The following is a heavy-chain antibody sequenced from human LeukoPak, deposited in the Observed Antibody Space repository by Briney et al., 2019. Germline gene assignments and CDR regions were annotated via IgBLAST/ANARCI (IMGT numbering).Heavy chain of an antibody. CDR3: ARARRSSSGSWVDY. Sequence: GASVKVSCKASGYTFTGYYMHWVRQAPGQGLEWMGWINPNSGGTNYAQKFQGRVTMTRDTSISTAYMELSRLRSDDTAVYYCARARRSSSGSWVDYWGQGTLVTVSS. V-gene: IGHV1-2*02. CDR1: GYTFTGYY. CDR2: INPNSGGT. D-gene: IGHD3-10*01. J-gene: IGHJ4*02.